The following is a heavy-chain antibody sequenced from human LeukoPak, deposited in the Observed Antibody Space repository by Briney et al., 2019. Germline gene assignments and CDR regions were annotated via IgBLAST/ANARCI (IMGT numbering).Heavy chain of an antibody. D-gene: IGHD3-10*01. CDR3: ARGNILKVRQNAFDI. CDR1: GYSISSGYY. Sequence: PSETLSLTRVVSGYSISSGYYWGWIRPPPGKGLEWIGSIYHSGSTHYKRTHKRRVTISVETSKNQFSLKLSSVTGADTAVYYWARGNILKVRQNAFDISGQGTMVTVSS. CDR2: IYHSGST. V-gene: IGHV4-38-2*01. J-gene: IGHJ3*02.